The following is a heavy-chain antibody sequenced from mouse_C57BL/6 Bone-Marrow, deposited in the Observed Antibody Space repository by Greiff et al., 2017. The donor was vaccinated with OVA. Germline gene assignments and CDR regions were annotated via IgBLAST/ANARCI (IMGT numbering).Heavy chain of an antibody. D-gene: IGHD3-1*01. J-gene: IGHJ3*01. CDR1: GYAFSSSW. CDR2: IYPGDGDT. Sequence: QVQLKQSGPELVKPGASVKISCKASGYAFSSSWMNWVKQRPGKGLEWIGRIYPGDGDTNYNGKFKGKATLTADKSSSTAYMQLSSLTSEDSAVYFCARRASGDWFAYWGQGTLVTVSA. V-gene: IGHV1-82*01. CDR3: ARRASGDWFAY.